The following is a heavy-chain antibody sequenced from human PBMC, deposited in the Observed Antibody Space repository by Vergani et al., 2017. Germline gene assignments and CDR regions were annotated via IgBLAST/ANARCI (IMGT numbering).Heavy chain of an antibody. CDR3: ARALRWHAVAGTKKNYFDY. CDR1: GGSISSGGYS. CDR2: IYHSGST. V-gene: IGHV4-30-2*01. D-gene: IGHD6-19*01. Sequence: QLQLQESGSGLVKPSQTLSLTCAVSGGSISSGGYSWSWIRQPPGKGLEWIGYIYHSGSTYYNPSLKSRVTISVDRSKNQFSLKLSSVTAADTAVYYYARALRWHAVAGTKKNYFDYWGQGTLVTVSS. J-gene: IGHJ4*02.